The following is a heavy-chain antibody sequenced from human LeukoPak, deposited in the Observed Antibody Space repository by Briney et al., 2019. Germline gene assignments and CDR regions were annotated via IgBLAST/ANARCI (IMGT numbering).Heavy chain of an antibody. CDR1: GGSFSGYY. J-gene: IGHJ4*02. Sequence: SETLSLTCADYGGSFSGYYWSWIRQPPGKGLEWIGEINHSGSTNYNPSLKSRVTISVDTSKNQFSLKLSSVTAADTAVYYCARVTGYMTEDYFDYWGQGTLITVSS. D-gene: IGHD6-13*01. CDR3: ARVTGYMTEDYFDY. CDR2: INHSGST. V-gene: IGHV4-34*01.